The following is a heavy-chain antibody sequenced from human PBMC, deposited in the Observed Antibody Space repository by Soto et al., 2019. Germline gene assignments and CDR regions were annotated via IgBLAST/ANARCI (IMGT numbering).Heavy chain of an antibody. D-gene: IGHD2-2*02. CDR3: ATSVDCNSTSCYTY. CDR2: ITSSSNSI. J-gene: IGHJ4*02. Sequence: EVQLVESGGGLVKPGGSLRLSCAASGFTFSSYSINWVRQAPGKGLDWVSSITSSSNSIYYADSVKGRFTISRDNAKNSLYLQMNSLRAEDTAVYYCATSVDCNSTSCYTYWGQGTLVTVSS. V-gene: IGHV3-21*02. CDR1: GFTFSSYS.